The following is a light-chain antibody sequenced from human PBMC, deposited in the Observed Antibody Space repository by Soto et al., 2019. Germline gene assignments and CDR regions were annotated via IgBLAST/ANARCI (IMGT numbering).Light chain of an antibody. V-gene: IGKV3-20*01. CDR3: QQYGSTSGFT. Sequence: EIVLTQSPGTLSLSPGERATLSCRASQTVSSSYLAWYQQKPGQAPRLLIYGASSRATGIPDRFSGSGSGTDVTLIISRLEPEDFAAYYCQQYGSTSGFTFGPGTRVDIK. CDR2: GAS. J-gene: IGKJ3*01. CDR1: QTVSSSY.